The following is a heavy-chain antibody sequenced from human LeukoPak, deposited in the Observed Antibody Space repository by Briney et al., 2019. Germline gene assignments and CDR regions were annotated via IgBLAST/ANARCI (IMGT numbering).Heavy chain of an antibody. CDR2: INHSGST. D-gene: IGHD3-16*02. Sequence: SETLSLTCAVYGGSFSGYYWSWIRQPPGKGLEWIGEINHSGSTNYNPSLKSRVTLLVDTSKNQFSLNLRSVTAADTAVYFCARARAFVWGSYRYIPYYFDPWGQGTLVTVSS. J-gene: IGHJ5*02. CDR3: ARARAFVWGSYRYIPYYFDP. CDR1: GGSFSGYY. V-gene: IGHV4-34*01.